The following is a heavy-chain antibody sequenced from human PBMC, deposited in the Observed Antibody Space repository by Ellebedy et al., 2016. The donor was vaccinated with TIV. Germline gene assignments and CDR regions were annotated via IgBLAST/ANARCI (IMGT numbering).Heavy chain of an antibody. D-gene: IGHD3-10*01. CDR2: IKQDGSEK. J-gene: IGHJ6*02. V-gene: IGHV3-7*01. CDR1: GFTFSSYW. Sequence: GESLKISCAASGFTFSSYWMSWVRQAPGKGLEWVANIKQDGSEKYYVDSVKGRFTISRDNAKNSLYLQMNSLRAEDTAVYYCARSSGHPYGSGSYRAYGMDVWGQGTTVTVSS. CDR3: ARSSGHPYGSGSYRAYGMDV.